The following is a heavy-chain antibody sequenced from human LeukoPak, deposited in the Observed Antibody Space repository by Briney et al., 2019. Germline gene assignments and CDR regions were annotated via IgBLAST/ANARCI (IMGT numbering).Heavy chain of an antibody. D-gene: IGHD1-26*01. CDR3: ARDLRSPFDY. V-gene: IGHV3-48*04. CDR2: ISSSGSTI. CDR1: GFTFSSYS. J-gene: IGHJ4*02. Sequence: PGGSLRLSCAASGFTFSSYSMNWVRQAPGKGLEWVSYISSSGSTIYYADSVKGRFTISRDNAKNSLYLQMNSLRAEDTAVYYCARDLRSPFDYWGQGALVTVSS.